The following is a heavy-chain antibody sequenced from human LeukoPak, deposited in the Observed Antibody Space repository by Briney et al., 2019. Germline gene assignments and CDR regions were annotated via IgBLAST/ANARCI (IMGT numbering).Heavy chain of an antibody. V-gene: IGHV3-30*04. Sequence: GGSLRLSCAASGFTFSTYAMHWVRQAPGKGLDWVAVISYDGSNKYYADSVKGRFTISRDNSENTLYLQMNSLRAEDTAVYYCARVRYSGYDFQPGAEYFHHWGQGTLVTVSS. D-gene: IGHD5-12*01. J-gene: IGHJ1*01. CDR3: ARVRYSGYDFQPGAEYFHH. CDR2: ISYDGSNK. CDR1: GFTFSTYA.